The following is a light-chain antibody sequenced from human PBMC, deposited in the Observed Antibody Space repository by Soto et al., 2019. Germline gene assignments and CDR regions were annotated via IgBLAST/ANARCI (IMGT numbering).Light chain of an antibody. Sequence: EIVLTQSPGTLSLSPGERATLSCRTSQSISSTYLDWYQQKPGQAPRLLIYGTYSRATGIPDRFSGSGSGRDFTLTISRLEPEDCAVYYCQQYGTSPPVYTFGQGTKLEIK. CDR3: QQYGTSPPVYT. CDR1: QSISSTY. CDR2: GTY. J-gene: IGKJ2*01. V-gene: IGKV3-20*01.